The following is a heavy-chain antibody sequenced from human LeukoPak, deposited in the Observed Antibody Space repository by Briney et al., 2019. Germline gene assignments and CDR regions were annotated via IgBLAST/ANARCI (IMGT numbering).Heavy chain of an antibody. J-gene: IGHJ4*02. Sequence: HPGGSLRLSCAASGFTFSSYSMSWLRQAPGKGLEWVGNIKQDGSETKSVDSVRGRFTISRDNAKNSLYLQLNSLRAEDTAVYYCARGDGYYYNFDDWGQGTLVTVSS. CDR2: IKQDGSET. V-gene: IGHV3-7*04. D-gene: IGHD5-24*01. CDR1: GFTFSSYS. CDR3: ARGDGYYYNFDD.